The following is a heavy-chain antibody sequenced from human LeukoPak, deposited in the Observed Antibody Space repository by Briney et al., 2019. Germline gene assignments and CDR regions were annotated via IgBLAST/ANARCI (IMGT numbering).Heavy chain of an antibody. V-gene: IGHV4-34*01. CDR2: INHSGST. CDR1: GGSFSGYY. Sequence: SETLSLTCAVYGGSFSGYYWSWIRQPPGKGLEWIGEINHSGSTNYNPSLKSRVTISVDKSKNQFSLKLSSVTAADTAVYYCARARPGPRVADTGDYWGQGTLVTVSS. CDR3: ARARPGPRVADTGDY. D-gene: IGHD1-14*01. J-gene: IGHJ4*02.